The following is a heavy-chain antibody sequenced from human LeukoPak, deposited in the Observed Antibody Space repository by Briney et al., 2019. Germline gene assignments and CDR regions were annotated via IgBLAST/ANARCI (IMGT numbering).Heavy chain of an antibody. J-gene: IGHJ5*02. D-gene: IGHD6-6*01. CDR3: AKHSTSSEAPEFDP. CDR1: GFISSSYA. Sequence: PGGSLRLSCAASGFISSSYAMSWVRQAPGKGLEWVSAISGSGGSTYYADSVKGRFTISRDNSKNTLYLQMNSLRAEDTAVYYCAKHSTSSEAPEFDPWGQGTLVTVSS. CDR2: ISGSGGST. V-gene: IGHV3-23*01.